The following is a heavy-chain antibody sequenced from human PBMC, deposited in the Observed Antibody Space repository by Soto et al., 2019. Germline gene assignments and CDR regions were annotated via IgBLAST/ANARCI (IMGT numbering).Heavy chain of an antibody. D-gene: IGHD3-10*01. CDR3: ARDNGFGESDV. CDR2: ISAYNGNT. Sequence: QVQLVQSGAEVKKPGASVKVSCKASGYSFTSYGIRWVRQAPGQGLEWMGWISAYNGNTNYAQKLQGRVTMTPDTSTSTAYMELRSLRPDDTAVYYCARDNGFGESDVWGQGTTVTVSS. V-gene: IGHV1-18*01. CDR1: GYSFTSYG. J-gene: IGHJ6*02.